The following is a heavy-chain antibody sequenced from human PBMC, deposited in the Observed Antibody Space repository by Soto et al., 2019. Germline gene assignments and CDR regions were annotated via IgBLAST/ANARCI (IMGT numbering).Heavy chain of an antibody. CDR3: ARVTAVAGNVVATDV. V-gene: IGHV5-51*01. Sequence: GSLKISCQGSGYSFANYWIGWVRQMPGKGLEWMGIIYPGDSDTRYSPSFQGQVTISADKSISTAYLQWSSLKASDTAMFYCARVTAVAGNVVATDVWGQGTMVTVSS. CDR1: GYSFANYW. CDR2: IYPGDSDT. D-gene: IGHD6-19*01. J-gene: IGHJ3*01.